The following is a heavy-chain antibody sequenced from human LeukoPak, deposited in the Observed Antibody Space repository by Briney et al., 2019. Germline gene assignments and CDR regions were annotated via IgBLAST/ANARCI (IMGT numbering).Heavy chain of an antibody. CDR3: ARGRYYDSSGYYYPYAFDI. J-gene: IGHJ3*02. CDR1: GGSISSYY. D-gene: IGHD3-22*01. V-gene: IGHV4-59*01. CDR2: IYYSGST. Sequence: PSETLSLTCTVSGGSISSYYWSWIRQPPGKGLEWIRYIYYSGSTNYNPSLKSRVTISVDTSKNQFSLKLSSVTAADTAVYYCARGRYYDSSGYYYPYAFDIWGQGTMVTVSS.